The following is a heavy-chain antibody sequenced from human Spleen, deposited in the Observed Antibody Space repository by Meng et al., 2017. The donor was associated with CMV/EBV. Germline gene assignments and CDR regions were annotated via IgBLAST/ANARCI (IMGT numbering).Heavy chain of an antibody. V-gene: IGHV4-61*01. D-gene: IGHD2-15*01. Sequence: SGGSVSSDSYHWSWIRQPPGKGLEWIGYIDYSGSANYNPPLKSRVTISVDTSKNQFSLRLSSVTAADTAVYYCARAKDVVAVGWFDPWGQGTLVTVSS. CDR1: GGSVSSDSYH. CDR3: ARAKDVVAVGWFDP. J-gene: IGHJ5*02. CDR2: IDYSGSA.